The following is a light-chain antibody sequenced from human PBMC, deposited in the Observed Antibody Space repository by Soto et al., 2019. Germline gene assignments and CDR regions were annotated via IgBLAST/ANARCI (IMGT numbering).Light chain of an antibody. CDR3: HKYGSSVYT. CDR1: QSVITNY. J-gene: IGKJ2*01. V-gene: IGKV3-20*01. CDR2: GAS. Sequence: ETVLTQSPVTLSLSPGERATLSCRASQSVITNYLAWYQQTPGQAPRLLIYGASTRATGTPDRFSGSGSGTDFTLTITRLEPRDSSVYYCHKYGSSVYTFGQGTKLEMK.